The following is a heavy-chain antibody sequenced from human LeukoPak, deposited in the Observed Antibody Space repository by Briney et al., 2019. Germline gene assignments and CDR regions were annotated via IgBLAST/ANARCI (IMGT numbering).Heavy chain of an antibody. CDR1: GGSISSYY. V-gene: IGHV4-59*12. Sequence: PSETLSLTCTVSGGSISSYYWSWIRQPPGKGLEWIGYIYYTGTSYYTPSLKSRVTISLDTSKNQFSLKLSSVTAADTAVYYCARVVDDFYYYMDVWGKGTTVTVSS. J-gene: IGHJ6*03. CDR3: ARVVDDFYYYMDV. CDR2: IYYTGTS. D-gene: IGHD1-26*01.